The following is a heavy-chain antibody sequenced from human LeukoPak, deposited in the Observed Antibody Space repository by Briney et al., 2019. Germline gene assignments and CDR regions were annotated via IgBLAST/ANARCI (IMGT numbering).Heavy chain of an antibody. D-gene: IGHD6-13*01. CDR3: AKDASSSWFLDY. V-gene: IGHV3-23*01. CDR2: ISDSGGST. CDR1: GFTFSSHA. J-gene: IGHJ4*02. Sequence: GGSLRLSCAASGFTFSSHAMHWVRQAPGKGLEWVSVISDSGGSTYYADSVKGRFTISRDNFKNTLYLQMNSLRTEDTALYYCAKDASSSWFLDYWGQGTLVTVSS.